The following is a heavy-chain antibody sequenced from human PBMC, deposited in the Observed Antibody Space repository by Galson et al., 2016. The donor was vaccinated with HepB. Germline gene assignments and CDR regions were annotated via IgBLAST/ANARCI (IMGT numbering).Heavy chain of an antibody. CDR3: DAYCEGGDCHGVEK. CDR1: GFTLSSYW. Sequence: SLRLSCAASGFTLSSYWMTWVRQAPGKGLEWVANINQDGNDINYVDSVRGRFFISRDNAKNSLFLQMNSLRVDDTALYYCDAYCEGGDCHGVEKWGQGTLVTVSS. V-gene: IGHV3-7*01. D-gene: IGHD2-21*01. J-gene: IGHJ4*02. CDR2: INQDGNDI.